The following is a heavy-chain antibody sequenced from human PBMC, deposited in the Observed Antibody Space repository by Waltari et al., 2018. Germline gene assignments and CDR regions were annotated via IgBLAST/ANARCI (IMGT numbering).Heavy chain of an antibody. Sequence: QVQLSQSGAEVKKPGAAVTVCCQASGYTFPSHAISRARRAPGQGVEWMGWISVYNGNTNYAQKFQDRVTMTTDTSTSTAYMELRSLRSDDTAVYYCARTSLLAVDGLNHYWGQGTLVTVSS. CDR3: ARTSLLAVDGLNHY. J-gene: IGHJ4*02. V-gene: IGHV1-18*01. CDR2: ISVYNGNT. CDR1: GYTFPSHA. D-gene: IGHD3-3*02.